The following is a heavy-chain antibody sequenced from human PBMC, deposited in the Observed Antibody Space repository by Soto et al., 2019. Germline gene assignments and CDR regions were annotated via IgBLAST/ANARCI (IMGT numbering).Heavy chain of an antibody. V-gene: IGHV1-69*01. CDR2: IIPLNETP. Sequence: QVQVVQSGAEVKKPGSSVKVSCKASGGTFSNYAISWVRQAPGHGLEWVGGIIPLNETPVYAQTVQGRLTITAAEITSAAYMELSRLRTADPAVFYGAIGTRTSWTCDFWGQGTLVTVSS. J-gene: IGHJ4*02. D-gene: IGHD2-2*01. CDR1: GGTFSNYA. CDR3: AIGTRTSWTCDF.